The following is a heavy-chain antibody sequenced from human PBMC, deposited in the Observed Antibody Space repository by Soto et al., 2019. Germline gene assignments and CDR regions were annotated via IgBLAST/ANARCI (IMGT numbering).Heavy chain of an antibody. D-gene: IGHD1-26*01. CDR3: ARACYDTGGYSVDP. J-gene: IGHJ5*02. CDR1: GASISSYY. V-gene: IGHV4-59*01. Sequence: QVQLQESGPGLVKPSETLSLTCSVSGASISSYYYTWIRQTPGQGLEWIGYIYLDGSINYNPSSTSRVIISVDTSKNWFSVRLCSVTAADTAVYYCARACYDTGGYSVDPWGMGTMVSVSS. CDR2: IYLDGSI.